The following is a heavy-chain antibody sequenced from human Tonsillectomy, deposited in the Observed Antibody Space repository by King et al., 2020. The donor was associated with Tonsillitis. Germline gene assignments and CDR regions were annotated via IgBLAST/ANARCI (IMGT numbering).Heavy chain of an antibody. CDR2: ISYDGSNK. D-gene: IGHD3-22*01. CDR1: GFTFSSYA. V-gene: IGHV3-30*04. CDR3: ARDADYYDSSGYYYAFDY. J-gene: IGHJ4*02. Sequence: VQLVESGGGVVQPGRSLRLSCAASGFTFSSYAMHWVRQAPGKGLEWVAVISYDGSNKYYADSVKGRFTISRDNSENTLYLQMNSLRAEDTAVYYCARDADYYDSSGYYYAFDYWGQGTLVTVSS.